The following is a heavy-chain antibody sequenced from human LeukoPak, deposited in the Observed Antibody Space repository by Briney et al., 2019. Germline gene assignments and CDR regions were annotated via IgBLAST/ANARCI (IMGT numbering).Heavy chain of an antibody. CDR1: GYTFTSYY. J-gene: IGHJ4*02. CDR2: INPNSGGT. CDR3: AGVGVGYDFWSGYGY. Sequence: ASVKVACKASGYTFTSYYINWVRQATGQGLEWMGIINPNSGGTNYAHKLQGRVTMTTDTSTSTVYMELRSLRSDDTAVYYCAGVGVGYDFWSGYGYWGQGTLVTVSS. D-gene: IGHD3-3*01. V-gene: IGHV1-18*01.